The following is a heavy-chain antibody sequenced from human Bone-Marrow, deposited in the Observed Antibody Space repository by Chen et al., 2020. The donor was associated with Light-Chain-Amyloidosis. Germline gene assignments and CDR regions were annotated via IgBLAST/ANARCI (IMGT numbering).Heavy chain of an antibody. J-gene: IGHJ4*02. V-gene: IGHV4-39*07. Sequence: QLQLQESGPRLVKSSGTLSLTCTVSGGSIMSSSNFWGWLRQAPGKGLEWIGSIYYSGNTYMNSSLKNRVAISVDTSNNQFSLRLNSVTAADTAVYFCARVVPPNYGANFNSWGQGTLVIVSS. D-gene: IGHD4-17*01. CDR1: GGSIMSSSNF. CDR3: ARVVPPNYGANFNS. CDR2: IYYSGNT.